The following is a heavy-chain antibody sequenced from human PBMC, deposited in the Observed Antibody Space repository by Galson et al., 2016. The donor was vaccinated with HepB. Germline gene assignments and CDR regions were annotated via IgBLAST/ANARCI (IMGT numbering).Heavy chain of an antibody. CDR2: PSYDGSNE. CDR3: AKPETRPYDILTGYSHFDY. Sequence: SLRLSCAASGFTFSRSDMYWVRQAPGKGLEWVAVPSYDGSNEYYADSVKGRFPISRDNSKNTLYLQMNSLRAEDTAVYYCAKPETRPYDILTGYSHFDYWGQGTLVTVSS. D-gene: IGHD3-9*01. J-gene: IGHJ4*02. CDR1: GFTFSRSD. V-gene: IGHV3-30*18.